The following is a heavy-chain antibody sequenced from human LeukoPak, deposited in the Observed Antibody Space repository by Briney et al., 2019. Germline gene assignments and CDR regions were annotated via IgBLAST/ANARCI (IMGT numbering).Heavy chain of an antibody. D-gene: IGHD3-16*01. CDR1: GYTFTSYD. CDR3: ARGLVTTGFGYYYYYGMDV. CDR2: MNPNSGNT. Sequence: ASVKVSCKASGYTFTSYDINWVRQATGQGLEWMGWMNPNSGNTGYAQKFQGRVTMTRNTSISTAYMELSSLRSEDTAVYYCARGLVTTGFGYYYYYGMDVWGQGTTVTVSS. V-gene: IGHV1-8*01. J-gene: IGHJ6*02.